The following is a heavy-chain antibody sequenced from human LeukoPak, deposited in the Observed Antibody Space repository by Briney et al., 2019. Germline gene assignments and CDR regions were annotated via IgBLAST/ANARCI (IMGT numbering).Heavy chain of an antibody. CDR2: IYYSGST. CDR1: GGSISSSSYY. D-gene: IGHD1-1*01. J-gene: IGHJ4*02. Sequence: SETLSLTCTVSGGSISSSSYYWGWIRQPPGKGLEWIGSIYYSGSTYYNPSLKSRVTISVDTSKNQFSLKLSSVTAADTAAYYCASLLSWNDYWGQGTLVTVPS. V-gene: IGHV4-39*07. CDR3: ASLLSWNDY.